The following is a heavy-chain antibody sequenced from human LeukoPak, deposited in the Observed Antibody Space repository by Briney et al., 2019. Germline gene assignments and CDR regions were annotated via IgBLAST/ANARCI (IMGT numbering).Heavy chain of an antibody. CDR2: IYPGDSDT. J-gene: IGHJ5*02. V-gene: IGHV5-51*01. D-gene: IGHD3-16*01. Sequence: GESLKISCKGSGYRFSSYWIGWVRQMPGKGLEWMGIIYPGDSDTTYSPSFQGQVTISADKSISTAYLQWSSLKASDTAMYYCARAEQGGGNWFDPWGQGTLVIVSS. CDR1: GYRFSSYW. CDR3: ARAEQGGGNWFDP.